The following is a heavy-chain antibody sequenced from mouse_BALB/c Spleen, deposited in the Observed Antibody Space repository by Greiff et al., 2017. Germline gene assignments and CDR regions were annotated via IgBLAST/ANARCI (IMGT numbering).Heavy chain of an antibody. CDR1: GYSFTGYN. Sequence: VHVKQSGPELEKPGASVKISCKASGYSFTGYNMNWVKQSNGKSLEWIGNIDPYYGGTSYNQKFKGKATLTVDKSSSTAYMPLKRLTSEDSAVYYCASDGCDEGFAYWGQGALVNVSA. CDR3: ASDGCDEGFAY. CDR2: IDPYYGGT. D-gene: IGHD2-3*01. J-gene: IGHJ3*01. V-gene: IGHV1S135*01.